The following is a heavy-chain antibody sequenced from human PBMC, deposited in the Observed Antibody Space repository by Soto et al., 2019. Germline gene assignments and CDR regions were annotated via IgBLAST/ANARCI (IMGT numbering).Heavy chain of an antibody. Sequence: PSETLSLTCAVYGGSFSGYYWSWIRQPPGKGLEWIGEINHSGSTNYNPSLKSRVTISVDTSKNQFSLKLSSVTAADTAVYYCARVGSGSFYYYYMDVWGKGTTVTVSS. V-gene: IGHV4-34*01. D-gene: IGHD3-10*01. CDR2: INHSGST. CDR3: ARVGSGSFYYYYMDV. CDR1: GGSFSGYY. J-gene: IGHJ6*03.